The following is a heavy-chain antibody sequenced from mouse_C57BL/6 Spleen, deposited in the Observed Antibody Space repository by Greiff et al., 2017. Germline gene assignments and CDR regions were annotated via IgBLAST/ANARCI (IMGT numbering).Heavy chain of an antibody. J-gene: IGHJ1*03. Sequence: EVQRVESGGGLVKPGGSLKLSCAASGFTFSDYGMHWVRQAPEKGLEWVAYLSSGSSTIYYADTVKGRFTISRDNAKNTLFLQMTSLRSEDTAMYYCARNWDVWYFDVWGTGTTVTVSS. D-gene: IGHD4-1*01. V-gene: IGHV5-17*01. CDR1: GFTFSDYG. CDR2: LSSGSSTI. CDR3: ARNWDVWYFDV.